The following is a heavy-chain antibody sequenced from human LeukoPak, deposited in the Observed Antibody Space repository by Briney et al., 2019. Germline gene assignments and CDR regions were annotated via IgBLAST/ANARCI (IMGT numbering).Heavy chain of an antibody. J-gene: IGHJ6*04. CDR2: IYYSGST. CDR1: GGSISSGDYY. V-gene: IGHV4-30-4*01. CDR3: ARDKPGSYSHYGMDV. D-gene: IGHD3-10*01. Sequence: PSQTLSLTCTVSGGSISSGDYYWSWIRQPPGKGLEWIGYIYYSGSTYYNPSLKSRVTISVDTSKNQFSLKLSSVTAADTAVYYCARDKPGSYSHYGMDVWGKGTTVTVSS.